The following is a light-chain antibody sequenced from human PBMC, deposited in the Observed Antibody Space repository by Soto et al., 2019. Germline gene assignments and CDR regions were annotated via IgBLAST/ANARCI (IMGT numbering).Light chain of an antibody. CDR2: LRSDGSH. Sequence: QLVLTQSPSISASPGASVTLTGTLSSGHGSYVIAWHQQQPEKGPRYLMKLRSDGSHNKGDGIPDRFSGSSSGAERYLTISSLQSEDEADYYCQTWGTGLGVFGGGTKLTVL. CDR3: QTWGTGLGV. V-gene: IGLV4-69*01. J-gene: IGLJ3*02. CDR1: SGHGSYV.